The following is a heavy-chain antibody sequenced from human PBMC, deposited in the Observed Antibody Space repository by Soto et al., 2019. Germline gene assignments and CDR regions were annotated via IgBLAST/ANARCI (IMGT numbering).Heavy chain of an antibody. D-gene: IGHD3-10*01. CDR2: ISGNGIST. CDR1: GFTFNNYA. CDR3: TRAALSLVRGTDNWFDP. V-gene: IGHV3-23*01. Sequence: GGSLRLSCAASGFTFNNYAMSWVRQAPGKGLEWVSAISGNGISTYYADSVRGRFTISRDNSENTLFLQMNRLRADDTAVYYCTRAALSLVRGTDNWFDPWGQGTLVTVSS. J-gene: IGHJ5*02.